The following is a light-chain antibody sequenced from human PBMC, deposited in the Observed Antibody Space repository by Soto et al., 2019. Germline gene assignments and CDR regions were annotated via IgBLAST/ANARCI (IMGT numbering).Light chain of an antibody. CDR1: QGISSY. Sequence: DIQMTQSPASLSASVGDRVTITCRASQGISSYLNWYQQKPGKAPKLLIYDASSLESGVPSRFSGSGSGTEFTLTISSLQPDDFATYYCQQYNSYPQTFGQGTKLDIK. J-gene: IGKJ1*01. CDR2: DAS. V-gene: IGKV1-5*01. CDR3: QQYNSYPQT.